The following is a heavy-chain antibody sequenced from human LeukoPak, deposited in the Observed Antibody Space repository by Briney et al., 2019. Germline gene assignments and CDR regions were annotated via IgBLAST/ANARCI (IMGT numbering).Heavy chain of an antibody. J-gene: IGHJ6*03. D-gene: IGHD3-10*01. CDR2: INPSGGST. CDR3: ARGAWELLPTTRPYYYYYMDV. Sequence: ASVKVSCKASGYTFTSYYMHWVRQAPGQGLEWMGIINPSGGSTSYAQKFQGRVTMTRDTSTSTVYMELSSLRSEDTAVYYCARGAWELLPTTRPYYYYYMDVWGKGTTVTISS. CDR1: GYTFTSYY. V-gene: IGHV1-46*01.